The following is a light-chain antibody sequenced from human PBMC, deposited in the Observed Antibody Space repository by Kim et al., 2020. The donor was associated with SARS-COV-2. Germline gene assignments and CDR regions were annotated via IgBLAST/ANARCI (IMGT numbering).Light chain of an antibody. J-gene: IGLJ1*01. Sequence: SYELTQPPSVSVSPGQTANITCSGDKLGDKYACWYQQKPGQSPVLVIYQDSKRPSGIPERFSGSNSGNTATLTISGTQAMDEADYYCQAWDCSTAYVFGT. CDR3: QAWDCSTAYV. V-gene: IGLV3-1*01. CDR2: QDS. CDR1: KLGDKY.